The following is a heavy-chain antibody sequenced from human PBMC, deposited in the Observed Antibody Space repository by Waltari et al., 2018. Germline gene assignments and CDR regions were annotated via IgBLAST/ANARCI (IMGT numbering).Heavy chain of an antibody. Sequence: QVQLQESGPGLVKPSQTLSRTCTVSGGSISSGGSYLSWIRQHPGKGLEWIGYTYYSGSTYYTPSLKSRVTISVDTSKNQFSLKLSSVTAADTAVYYCARYSSSSSRIDYWGQGTLVTVSS. J-gene: IGHJ4*02. D-gene: IGHD6-6*01. CDR3: ARYSSSSSRIDY. CDR2: TYYSGST. V-gene: IGHV4-31*03. CDR1: GGSISSGGSY.